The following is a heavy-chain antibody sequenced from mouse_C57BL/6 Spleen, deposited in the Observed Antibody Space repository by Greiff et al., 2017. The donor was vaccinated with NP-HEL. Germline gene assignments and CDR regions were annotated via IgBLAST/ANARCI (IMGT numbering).Heavy chain of an antibody. CDR1: GYTFTDYE. V-gene: IGHV1-15*01. CDR2: IDPETGGT. J-gene: IGHJ1*03. CDR3: TRERNLAGTGYWYCDV. D-gene: IGHD4-1*01. Sequence: QVQLQQSGAELVRPGASVTLSCKASGYTFTDYEMHWVKQTPVHGLEWIGAIDPETGGTAYNQKFKGKAILTADKSSSTAYMELRSLTSEDSAVYYCTRERNLAGTGYWYCDVWGTGTTVTVSS.